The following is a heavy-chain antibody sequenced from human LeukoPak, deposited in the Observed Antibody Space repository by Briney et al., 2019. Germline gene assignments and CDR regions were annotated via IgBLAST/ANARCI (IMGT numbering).Heavy chain of an antibody. Sequence: PSETLSLTCAVYGGSFSGYYWSWIRQPPGKGLEWIGEINHSGSTNYNPSLKSRVTISVDTSKNQFSLKLSSVTAADTAVYYCARDSVDTARGYYYYYYMDVWGKGTTVTISS. J-gene: IGHJ6*03. CDR1: GGSFSGYY. CDR3: ARDSVDTARGYYYYYYMDV. D-gene: IGHD5-18*01. V-gene: IGHV4-34*01. CDR2: INHSGST.